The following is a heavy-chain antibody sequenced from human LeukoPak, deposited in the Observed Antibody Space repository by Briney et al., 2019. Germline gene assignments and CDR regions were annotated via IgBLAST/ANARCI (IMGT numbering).Heavy chain of an antibody. D-gene: IGHD6-19*01. J-gene: IGHJ4*02. CDR2: IYYGGST. CDR3: AKGTSSGWYYFDY. V-gene: IGHV4-59*08. Sequence: SSETLSLTCTVSGGSISSYYWSWIRQPPGKGLEWIGYIYYGGSTYYNPSLKSRVTISVDTSKNQFSLKLDSVTAADTAVYYCAKGTSSGWYYFDYWGQGTLVTVSS. CDR1: GGSISSYY.